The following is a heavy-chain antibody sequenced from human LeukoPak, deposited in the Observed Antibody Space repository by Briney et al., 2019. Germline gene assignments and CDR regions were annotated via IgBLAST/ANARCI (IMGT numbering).Heavy chain of an antibody. D-gene: IGHD3-3*01. CDR3: ARDQGFGVLRFLEWLSGIIDY. CDR1: GFTFSSYG. CDR2: IWYDGSNK. Sequence: GGSLRLSCAASGFTFSSYGMHWVRQAPGKGLEWVAVIWYDGSNKYYADSVKGRFTISRDNSKNTLYLQMNSLRAEDTAVYYCARDQGFGVLRFLEWLSGIIDYWGQGTLVTVSS. J-gene: IGHJ4*02. V-gene: IGHV3-33*08.